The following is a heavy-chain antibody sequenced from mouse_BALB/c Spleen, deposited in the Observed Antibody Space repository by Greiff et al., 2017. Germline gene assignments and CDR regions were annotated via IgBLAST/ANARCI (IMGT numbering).Heavy chain of an antibody. CDR2: INPYNGAT. D-gene: IGHD2-14*01. CDR1: GYSFTGYY. V-gene: IGHV1-26*01. CDR3: AREVRRGFDY. Sequence: EVQLQQSGPELVKPGASVKISCKASGYSFTGYYMHWVKQSHVKSLEWIGRINPYNGATSYNQNFKDKASLTVDKSSSTAYMQLSSLTSEDSAVYYCAREVRRGFDYWGQGTTLTVSS. J-gene: IGHJ2*01.